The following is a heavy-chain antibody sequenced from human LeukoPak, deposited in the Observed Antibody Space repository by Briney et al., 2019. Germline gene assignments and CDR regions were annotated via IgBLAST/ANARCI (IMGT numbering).Heavy chain of an antibody. Sequence: SGPTLVKPPQTLTLTCTFSGFSLSTSGVGVGWIRQPPGKALEWLALIYWNDDKRYSPSLKSRLTITKDTSKNQVVLTMTNMDPVDTATYYCAHSYVPEQWLEGHFDYWGQGTLVTVSS. CDR1: GFSLSTSGVG. D-gene: IGHD6-19*01. J-gene: IGHJ4*02. CDR2: IYWNDDK. V-gene: IGHV2-5*01. CDR3: AHSYVPEQWLEGHFDY.